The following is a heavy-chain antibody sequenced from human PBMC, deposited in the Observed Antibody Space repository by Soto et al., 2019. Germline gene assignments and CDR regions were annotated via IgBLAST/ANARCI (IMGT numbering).Heavy chain of an antibody. CDR2: ISSNGGTT. CDR3: GGYSGDGIWS. J-gene: IGHJ5*02. Sequence: EVQLVESGGGLVQPGGSLRLSCAASGFTFSSYSMHWVRQAPGKGLEYVSAISSNGGTTYYANSVKGRFTISRDNSKNMLYLQMGSLRAEDMAVYYCGGYSGDGIWSWGQGTLGTVSS. CDR1: GFTFSSYS. D-gene: IGHD1-26*01. V-gene: IGHV3-64*01.